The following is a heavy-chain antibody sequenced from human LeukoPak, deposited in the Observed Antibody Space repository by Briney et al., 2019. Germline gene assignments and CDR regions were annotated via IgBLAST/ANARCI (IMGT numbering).Heavy chain of an antibody. CDR2: IYYSGST. V-gene: IGHV4-39*07. Sequence: SETLSLTCTVSGGSISSSSYHWGWIRQPPGKGLEWIGSIYYSGSTYYNPSLKSRVTISVDTSKDQFSLKLSSVTAADTAVYYCARALYARAWYAFDIWGQGTMVTVSS. J-gene: IGHJ3*02. CDR1: GGSISSSSYH. CDR3: ARALYARAWYAFDI. D-gene: IGHD2/OR15-2a*01.